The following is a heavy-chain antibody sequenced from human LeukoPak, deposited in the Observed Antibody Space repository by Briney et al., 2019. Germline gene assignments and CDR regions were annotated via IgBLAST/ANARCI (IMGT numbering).Heavy chain of an antibody. CDR2: INPNSGGT. Sequence: ASVKVSCKASGYTFTGYYVHWVRQAPGQGLEWMGWINPNSGGTNYAQDFHGRVTMTRDTSISTAYMELSRLRSDDTAVYYCARAGDSGNLAWGQGTLVTVSS. CDR3: ARAGDSGNLA. D-gene: IGHD1-26*01. V-gene: IGHV1-2*02. J-gene: IGHJ5*02. CDR1: GYTFTGYY.